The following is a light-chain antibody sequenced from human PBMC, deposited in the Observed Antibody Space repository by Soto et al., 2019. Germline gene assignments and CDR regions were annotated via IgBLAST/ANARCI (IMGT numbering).Light chain of an antibody. V-gene: IGLV2-14*01. Sequence: QSALTQPASVSGSPGQSITISCTGTSSDVGGYNYVSWYQQHPGKAPKLMIYDVSNRPSGVSNRFSGSKSGNTASLTISGLQAEDEADYCCSSYTSSSTPPYVFGTGTNLTAL. CDR2: DVS. CDR3: SSYTSSSTPPYV. J-gene: IGLJ1*01. CDR1: SSDVGGYNY.